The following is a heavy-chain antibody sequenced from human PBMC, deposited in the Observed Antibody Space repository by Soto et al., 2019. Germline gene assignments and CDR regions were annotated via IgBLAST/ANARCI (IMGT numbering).Heavy chain of an antibody. V-gene: IGHV1-69*01. CDR3: AIDLGAAGRPGMDV. CDR2: IIPIVGTG. Sequence: QVQLVQSGAEVKKPGSSVKVSCKASGGSFSSYAISWVRQAPGQGLEWMGGIIPIVGTGNYAQNFQGRVTITADESTSTAYMELSSLRSEDTAMYYCAIDLGAAGRPGMDVWGQGTTVTVSS. D-gene: IGHD6-13*01. J-gene: IGHJ6*02. CDR1: GGSFSSYA.